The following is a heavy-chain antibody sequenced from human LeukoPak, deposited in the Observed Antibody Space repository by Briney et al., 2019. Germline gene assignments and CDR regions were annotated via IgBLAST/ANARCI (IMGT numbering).Heavy chain of an antibody. D-gene: IGHD3-16*01. CDR1: GFTVSSNS. CDR2: IYSAGSL. J-gene: IGHJ3*02. V-gene: IGHV3-53*01. CDR3: AKDLSSWGPSSDAFDI. Sequence: GGSLRLSCTVSGFTVSSNSMSWVRQAPGKGLEWVSFIYSAGSLYYSDSVKGRFTISIDNSKNTLYLQMNSLRAEDTAVYYCAKDLSSWGPSSDAFDIWGHGTMVTVSS.